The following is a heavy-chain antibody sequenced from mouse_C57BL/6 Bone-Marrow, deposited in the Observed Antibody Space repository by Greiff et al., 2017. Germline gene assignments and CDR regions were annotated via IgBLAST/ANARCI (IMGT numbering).Heavy chain of an antibody. J-gene: IGHJ2*01. CDR1: GYTFTSYW. CDR2: IDPSDSYT. V-gene: IGHV1-59*01. CDR3: ARRKARSGDYFDY. Sequence: QVQLQQPGAELVRPGTSVKLSCKASGYTFTSYWMHWVKQRPGQGLEWIGVIDPSDSYTNYNQKFKGKATLTVDTSSSTAYMQLSSLTSEDSAVYYGARRKARSGDYFDYWGQGTTLTVSS.